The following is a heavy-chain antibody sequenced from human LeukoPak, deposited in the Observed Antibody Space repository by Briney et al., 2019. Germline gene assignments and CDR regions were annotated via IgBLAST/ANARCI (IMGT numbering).Heavy chain of an antibody. CDR3: ARDPPPYSSSSYYYMDV. V-gene: IGHV3-53*01. CDR2: IYSGGST. J-gene: IGHJ6*03. D-gene: IGHD6-13*01. CDR1: GFTVSSNY. Sequence: GGSLRLSCAASGFTVSSNYMSSVGQAPGKGLEWVSVIYSGGSTYYADSVKGRFTISRDNSKNMLYLQMNSLRAEDTAVYYCARDPPPYSSSSYYYMDVWGRGTTVTVSS.